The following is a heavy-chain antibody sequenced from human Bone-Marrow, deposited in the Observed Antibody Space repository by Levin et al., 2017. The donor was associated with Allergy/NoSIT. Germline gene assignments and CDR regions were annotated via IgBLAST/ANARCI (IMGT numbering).Heavy chain of an antibody. J-gene: IGHJ4*02. D-gene: IGHD5-12*01. Sequence: PSETLSLTCTVSGGSISSDDYYWIWIRQPPGKGLEWFGYIYYSGSAYYNPSLMSRLIISVDTSKNQFSLKLSSVTAADTAVYFSASAQRGNSNSRDDIKFDYWGQGTPVTVSS. CDR1: GGSISSDDYY. CDR2: IYYSGSA. V-gene: IGHV4-30-4*01. CDR3: ASAQRGNSNSRDDIKFDY.